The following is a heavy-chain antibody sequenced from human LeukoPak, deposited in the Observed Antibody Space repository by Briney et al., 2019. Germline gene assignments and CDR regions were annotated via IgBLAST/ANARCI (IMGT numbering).Heavy chain of an antibody. D-gene: IGHD3-22*01. CDR3: AISSFWFDDSGYYFDY. V-gene: IGHV3-66*01. Sequence: GGSLSLSCAASGLTVSRYYMSWVRQAPGKGLEWVSVNYSGGGTYYADSVRGRFTISRDNSKNTVSLQMNSLRAEDTAVYYCAISSFWFDDSGYYFDYWGQGSLVAVSS. CDR1: GLTVSRYY. CDR2: NYSGGGT. J-gene: IGHJ4*02.